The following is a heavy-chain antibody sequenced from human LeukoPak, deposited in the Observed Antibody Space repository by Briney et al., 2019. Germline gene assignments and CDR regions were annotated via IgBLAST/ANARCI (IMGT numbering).Heavy chain of an antibody. J-gene: IGHJ4*02. CDR3: ARRSPYDSGSYYNGPDY. D-gene: IGHD3-10*01. CDR1: GFTFSSYW. Sequence: GSLRLSCAASGFTFSSYWMHWVRQAPGKGLVWVSRINSDGSSTSYADSVKGRFTISRDNAKNTLYLQMNSLRAEDTAVYYCARRSPYDSGSYYNGPDYWGQGTLVTVSS. CDR2: INSDGSST. V-gene: IGHV3-74*01.